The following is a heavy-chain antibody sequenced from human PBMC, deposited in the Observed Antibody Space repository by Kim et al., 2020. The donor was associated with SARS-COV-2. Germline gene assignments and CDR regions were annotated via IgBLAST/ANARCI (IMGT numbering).Heavy chain of an antibody. Sequence: ASVKVSCKVSGYTLTELSMHWVRQAPGKGLEWMGGFDPEDGETIYAQKFQGRVTMTEDTSTDTAYMELSSLRSEDTVVYYCATGPPYCSGGSCSLWFDPWGQGTLVTVSS. J-gene: IGHJ5*02. CDR3: ATGPPYCSGGSCSLWFDP. CDR1: GYTLTELS. D-gene: IGHD2-15*01. CDR2: FDPEDGET. V-gene: IGHV1-24*01.